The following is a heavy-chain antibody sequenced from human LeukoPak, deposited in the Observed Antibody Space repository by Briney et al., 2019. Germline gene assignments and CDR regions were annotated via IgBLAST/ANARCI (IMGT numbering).Heavy chain of an antibody. D-gene: IGHD3-10*01. J-gene: IGHJ4*02. CDR3: AKDTFYGSGSYSLF. Sequence: GGSLRLSCAASGFTLSSYAMSWVRQAPGKGLEWVSAISDTGNTYHADSVKGRFTISRDSSKNTLFLQMNRLRPEDAAVYYCAKDTFYGSGSYSLFWGQGTLVTVSS. CDR1: GFTLSSYA. CDR2: ISDTGNT. V-gene: IGHV3-23*01.